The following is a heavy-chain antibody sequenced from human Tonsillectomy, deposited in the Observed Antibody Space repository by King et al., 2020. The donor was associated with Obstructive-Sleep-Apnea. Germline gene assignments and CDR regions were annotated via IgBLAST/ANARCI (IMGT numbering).Heavy chain of an antibody. J-gene: IGHJ6*02. CDR3: AKVGADNRLRWGMDV. CDR2: ISWDGGST. V-gene: IGHV3-43*01. CDR1: GFTFDDYT. D-gene: IGHD1-14*01. Sequence: VQLVESGGVVVQPGGSLRLSCAASGFTFDDYTMHWVRQAPGKGLEWVSLISWDGGSTYYADSVKGRFTISRDNSKNSLYLQMNSLRTEDTALYYCAKVGADNRLRWGMDVWGQGTTVTVSS.